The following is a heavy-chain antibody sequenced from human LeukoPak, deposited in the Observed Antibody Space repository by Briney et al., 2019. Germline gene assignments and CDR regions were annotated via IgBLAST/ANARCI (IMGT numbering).Heavy chain of an antibody. D-gene: IGHD3-3*01. CDR1: GGSISSYY. V-gene: IGHV4-59*01. Sequence: TSETLSLTCTVSGGSISSYYWSSIRQPPGKGLEWIGYIYYSGSTNYNPSLKSRVTISVDTSKNQFSLKLSSVTAADTAVYYCARFNFWSGYYDYWGQGTLVTVSS. J-gene: IGHJ4*02. CDR2: IYYSGST. CDR3: ARFNFWSGYYDY.